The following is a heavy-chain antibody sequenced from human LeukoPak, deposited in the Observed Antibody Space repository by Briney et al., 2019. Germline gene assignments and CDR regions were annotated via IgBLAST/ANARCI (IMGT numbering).Heavy chain of an antibody. Sequence: SETLSLTCTVSGASVSSASYWTWIRQPPGQGVEWIAHIYNGVNTNYNPSLKSRVTISVDTSKNQFSLKLSSVTAADTAVYYCARDNQNPVAVTIYGMDVWGQGTTVTVSS. J-gene: IGHJ6*02. CDR1: GASVSSASY. V-gene: IGHV4-61*01. D-gene: IGHD6-19*01. CDR3: ARDNQNPVAVTIYGMDV. CDR2: IYNGVNT.